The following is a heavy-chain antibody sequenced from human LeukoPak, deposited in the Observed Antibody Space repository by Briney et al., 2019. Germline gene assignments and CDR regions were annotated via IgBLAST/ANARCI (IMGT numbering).Heavy chain of an antibody. J-gene: IGHJ4*02. D-gene: IGHD6-13*01. CDR2: IRYDGSNK. CDR1: GFTFNNYV. Sequence: PGGSLRLSCAASGFTFNNYVMHWVRQAPGKGLEWVAFIRYDGSNKYYADSVKGRLTISRDNSKNTLYLQMNSLRAEDTAVYYCAKDAKGYSSSYRDYWGQGTLVTVSS. CDR3: AKDAKGYSSSYRDY. V-gene: IGHV3-30*02.